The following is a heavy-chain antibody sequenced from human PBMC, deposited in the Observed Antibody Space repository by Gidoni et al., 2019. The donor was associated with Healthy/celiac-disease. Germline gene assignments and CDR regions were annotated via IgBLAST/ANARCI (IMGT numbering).Heavy chain of an antibody. J-gene: IGHJ4*02. CDR2: ISSSGSTI. CDR1: GFPFSDYY. Sequence: QVQLAASGGVLVKPGGSLSLSCPASGFPFSDYYMSSIRQAPGKGLEWVSYISSSGSTITYADSVKGRFTISRYNAKNSLYLQMNSLGAEDTAVYYCARYYGQLWPFDYWGQGTLVTVSS. V-gene: IGHV3-11*01. CDR3: ARYYGQLWPFDY. D-gene: IGHD5-18*01.